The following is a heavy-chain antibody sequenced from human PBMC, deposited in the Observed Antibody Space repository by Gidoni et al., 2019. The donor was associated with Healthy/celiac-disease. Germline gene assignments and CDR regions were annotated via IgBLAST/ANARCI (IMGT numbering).Heavy chain of an antibody. CDR2: IYYSGGT. Sequence: QLQLQESGPGLVKPSETLSLTCTVSVGSISSSSYYWGWIRQPPGKGLEWIGSIYYSGGTYYNPSLKSRVTISVDTSKNQFSLKLSSVTAADTAVYYCARHENVDWVDPWGQGTLVTVSS. V-gene: IGHV4-39*01. CDR3: ARHENVDWVDP. J-gene: IGHJ5*02. CDR1: VGSISSSSYY.